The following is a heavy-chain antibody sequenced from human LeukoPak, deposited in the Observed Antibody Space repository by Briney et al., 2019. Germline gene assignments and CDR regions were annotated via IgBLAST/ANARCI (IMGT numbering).Heavy chain of an antibody. V-gene: IGHV4-34*01. D-gene: IGHD5-24*01. J-gene: IGHJ4*02. CDR3: ARSRLHTIIFDY. Sequence: SETLSLTCAVYGGSFSGYYWSWIRQPPGKGLEWIGEINHSGSTNYNPSLNSRVTISVDTSKNQFSLKLSSATAADTAVYYCARSRLHTIIFDYWGQGTLVTVSS. CDR1: GGSFSGYY. CDR2: INHSGST.